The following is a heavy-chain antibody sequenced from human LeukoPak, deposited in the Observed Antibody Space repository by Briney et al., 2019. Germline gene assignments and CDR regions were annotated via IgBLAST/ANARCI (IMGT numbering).Heavy chain of an antibody. CDR2: IKSESYGATT. V-gene: IGHV3-49*04. Sequence: PGGSLRLSCATSGFNFGDFAMTWVRQAPGKGLEWVGFIKSESYGATTDYAASVKGRFTISRDDSKRIAYLQMNSLKSEDTGDYFCVRVGGSSWYSELDHWGQGTLVTVSP. J-gene: IGHJ4*02. CDR3: VRVGGSSWYSELDH. D-gene: IGHD6-13*01. CDR1: GFNFGDFA.